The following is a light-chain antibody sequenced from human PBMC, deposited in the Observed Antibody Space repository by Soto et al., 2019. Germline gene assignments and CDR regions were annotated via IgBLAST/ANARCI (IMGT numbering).Light chain of an antibody. CDR1: SSNIGAGYD. CDR3: GSYTNSSTPFV. CDR2: GNS. J-gene: IGLJ1*01. Sequence: QSALTQPPSVSGAPGQRVTISCTGSSSNIGAGYDVHWYQQLPGTAPKLLIYGNSNRPSGVPDRFSGSKSGNTASLTISGLLAEDEADYYCGSYTNSSTPFVFGSGTKVTVL. V-gene: IGLV1-40*01.